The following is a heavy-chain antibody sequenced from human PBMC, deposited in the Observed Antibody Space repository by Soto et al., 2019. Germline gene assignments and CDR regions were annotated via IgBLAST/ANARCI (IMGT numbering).Heavy chain of an antibody. J-gene: IGHJ3*02. D-gene: IGHD6-13*01. CDR1: GDSLSSNSAS. CDR3: ARALPPYSSSWYEAFDI. V-gene: IGHV6-1*01. Sequence: PPRTLSLTRAFSGDSLSSNSASWKWTRQSPARGLEWLGRAYYSSTRYNDSAVSVNSRLTMTTDTSKNKFTLQLNSVTREDTAVYYCARALPPYSSSWYEAFDIWGQGTMVTVSS. CDR2: AYYSSTRYN.